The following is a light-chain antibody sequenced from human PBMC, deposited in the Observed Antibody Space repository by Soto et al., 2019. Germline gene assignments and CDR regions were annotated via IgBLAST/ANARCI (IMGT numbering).Light chain of an antibody. V-gene: IGKV1-12*01. CDR3: QQGKTFPYT. CDR1: QDIGDW. Sequence: IQMTQSPSTVSASVGDGINISCRAAQDIGDWLAWYQQRPGKAPKLLIFHASTLHSGVPPRFSGTRSGTIFTLTVSALQPEDFATYYCQQGKTFPYTFCQGTRLET. CDR2: HAS. J-gene: IGKJ2*01.